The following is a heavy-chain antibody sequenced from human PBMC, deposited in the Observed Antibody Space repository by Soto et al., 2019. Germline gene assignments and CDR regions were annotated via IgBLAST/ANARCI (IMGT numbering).Heavy chain of an antibody. CDR2: IWYDGSNK. Sequence: GGSLRLSCAASGLTFSSYGMHWVRQAPGKGLEWVAVIWYDGSNKYYADSVKGRFTISRDNSKNTLYLQMNSLRAEDTAVYYCARAHIVVVTATGWSYYYGMDVWGQGTTVTVSS. V-gene: IGHV3-33*01. CDR3: ARAHIVVVTATGWSYYYGMDV. J-gene: IGHJ6*02. D-gene: IGHD2-21*02. CDR1: GLTFSSYG.